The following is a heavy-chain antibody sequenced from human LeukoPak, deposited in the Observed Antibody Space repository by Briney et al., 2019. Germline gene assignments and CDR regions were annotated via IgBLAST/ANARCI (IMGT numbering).Heavy chain of an antibody. D-gene: IGHD6-13*01. V-gene: IGHV3-30*18. CDR2: ISYDGSNK. CDR3: AKDGSIAAAGVYYYYGMDV. Sequence: GGSLRLSCAPSGFTFSSYGMHWVREAPGQGLEWVAVISYDGSNKYYADSLKGRFTISRDNSKNTLYLQMNSLRAEDTAVYYCAKDGSIAAAGVYYYYGMDVWGQGTTVTVSS. J-gene: IGHJ6*02. CDR1: GFTFSSYG.